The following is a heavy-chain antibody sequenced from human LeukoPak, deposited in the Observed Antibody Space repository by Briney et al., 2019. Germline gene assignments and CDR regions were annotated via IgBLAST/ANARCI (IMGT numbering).Heavy chain of an antibody. J-gene: IGHJ4*02. CDR3: ARSTYFGDY. CDR2: IWFDGSNK. CDR1: GFIFSSYG. V-gene: IGHV3-33*01. D-gene: IGHD2/OR15-2a*01. Sequence: PGRSLRLSCAASGFIFSSYGMHWVRPAPGKGPEWVAVIWFDGSNKYYADSVKGRFTISRDNSKNMLYLQMNSLRAEDTAVFYCARSTYFGDYWGQGILVTVSS.